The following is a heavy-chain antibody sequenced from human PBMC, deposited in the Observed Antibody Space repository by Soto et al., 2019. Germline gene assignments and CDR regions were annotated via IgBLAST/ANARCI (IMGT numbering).Heavy chain of an antibody. CDR3: AKDSPLRKSYFDY. Sequence: GGSLRLSCAASGFTFSSYGMHWVRQAPGKGLEWVAVISYDGSNKYYADSVKGRFTISRDNSKNTLYLQMNSLRAEDTAVYYCAKDSPLRKSYFDYWGQGTLVTVSS. D-gene: IGHD4-17*01. V-gene: IGHV3-30*18. CDR1: GFTFSSYG. J-gene: IGHJ4*02. CDR2: ISYDGSNK.